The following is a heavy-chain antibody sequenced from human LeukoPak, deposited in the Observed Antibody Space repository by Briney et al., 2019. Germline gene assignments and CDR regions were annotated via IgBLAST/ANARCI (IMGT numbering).Heavy chain of an antibody. D-gene: IGHD3-16*01. CDR1: GFTFSSYG. CDR2: IRYDGSNK. Sequence: GGSLRLSCAASGFTFSSYGMHWVRQAPGRGLEWVAFIRYDGSNKYYADSVKGRFTISRDNAKNSLYLQMNSLRAEDTAVYYCARDPGGDDAFDIWGQGTMVTVSS. CDR3: ARDPGGDDAFDI. J-gene: IGHJ3*02. V-gene: IGHV3-30*02.